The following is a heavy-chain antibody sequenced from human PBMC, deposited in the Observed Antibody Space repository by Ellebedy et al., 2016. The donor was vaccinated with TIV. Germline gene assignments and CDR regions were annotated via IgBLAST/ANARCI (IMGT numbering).Heavy chain of an antibody. D-gene: IGHD6-13*01. V-gene: IGHV3-23*01. Sequence: GESLKISXVASGFTFSSYAMNWVRQAPGKGLEWVSAISGSGAITYYADSVKGRFTISRDNSKNTLFLQMKSLRAEDTAVYYCAKVRIAAAGIPYYFDYWGQGTLVTVSS. CDR1: GFTFSSYA. J-gene: IGHJ4*02. CDR2: ISGSGAIT. CDR3: AKVRIAAAGIPYYFDY.